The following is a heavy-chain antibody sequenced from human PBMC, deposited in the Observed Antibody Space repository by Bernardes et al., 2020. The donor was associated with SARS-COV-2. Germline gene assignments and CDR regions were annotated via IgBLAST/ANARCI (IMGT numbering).Heavy chain of an antibody. CDR1: GESFSPYY. J-gene: IGHJ4*02. CDR3: ARGFPTKTRYFDY. V-gene: IGHV4-34*01. Sequence: SETLSLTCAVYGESFSPYYWSWIRQPPGKGLEWIGEINHSGSTNYSPSLKSRATVSVDTSKNQFSLMLSSVTAADTALYCCARGFPTKTRYFDYWGQGILVTVSS. CDR2: INHSGST. D-gene: IGHD2-2*01.